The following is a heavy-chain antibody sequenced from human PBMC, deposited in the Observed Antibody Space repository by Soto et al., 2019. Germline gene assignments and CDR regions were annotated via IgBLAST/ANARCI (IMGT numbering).Heavy chain of an antibody. CDR2: IIPIFGTA. CDR3: AXDHYLVVTGTEYNWFDP. CDR1: GGTFSSYA. Sequence: RASVKVSCKASGGTFSSYAISWVRQAPGQGLEWMGGIIPIFGTANYAQKFQGRVTITADESTSTAYMELSSLRSEDTAVYYCAXDHYLVVTGTEYNWFDPWGPGTLVTVSS. D-gene: IGHD1-20*01. J-gene: IGHJ5*02. V-gene: IGHV1-69*13.